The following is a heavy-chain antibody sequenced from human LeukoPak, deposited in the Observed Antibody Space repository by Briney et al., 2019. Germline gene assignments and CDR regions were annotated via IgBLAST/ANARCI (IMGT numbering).Heavy chain of an antibody. J-gene: IGHJ4*02. CDR1: GGSISSSSHY. V-gene: IGHV4-39*01. D-gene: IGHD3-22*01. CDR2: IYDSGST. Sequence: SETLSLTCTVSGGSISSSSHYWGWIRQPPGKGLEWIGSIYDSGSTYYNPSLNSRVTISVDTSKNQFSLKLTSVTAADTAVYYCARRGYYSDSSGYYYYFDYWGQGTLVTVSS. CDR3: ARRGYYSDSSGYYYYFDY.